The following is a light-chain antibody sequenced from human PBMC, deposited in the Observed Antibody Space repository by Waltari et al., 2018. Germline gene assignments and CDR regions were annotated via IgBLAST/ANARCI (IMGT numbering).Light chain of an antibody. J-gene: IGLJ2*01. Sequence: QSALTQPASVSGSPGQSITISCTGTSSDVGGYNYVSWYQQHPGKAPKLLIYDVSNRPSGVSNRCSGSKSGNTASLTISGRQAEDEADYYCSSYTSSSTLVVFGGGTKLTVL. CDR2: DVS. V-gene: IGLV2-14*03. CDR3: SSYTSSSTLVV. CDR1: SSDVGGYNY.